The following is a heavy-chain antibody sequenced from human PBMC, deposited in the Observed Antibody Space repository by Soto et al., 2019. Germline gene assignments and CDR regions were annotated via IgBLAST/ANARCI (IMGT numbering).Heavy chain of an antibody. D-gene: IGHD4-17*01. CDR1: GFTFDSYG. Sequence: QVQLVESGGGVVQPGRSLRLSCAASGFTFDSYGMHWVRQAPGKGLEWVAVISSDGNNKYYADSVKGRFTISRDNFKNTLYLQMSSLRADVTAVYYCAKDLLPNTVTTCGSWGQGTLVTVSS. CDR2: ISSDGNNK. J-gene: IGHJ5*02. CDR3: AKDLLPNTVTTCGS. V-gene: IGHV3-30*18.